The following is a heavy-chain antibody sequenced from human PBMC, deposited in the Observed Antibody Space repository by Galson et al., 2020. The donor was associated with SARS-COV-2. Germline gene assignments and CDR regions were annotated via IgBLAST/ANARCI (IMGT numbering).Heavy chain of an antibody. CDR1: GFTFSSYA. D-gene: IGHD3-22*01. J-gene: IGHJ5*02. Sequence: GGSLRLSCAASGFTFSSYAMHWVRQAPGKGLEWVAVISYDGSNKYYADSVKGRFTISRDNSKNTLYLQMNSLRAEDTAVYYCARDSSGYYGRVGFDPWGQGTLVTVSS. CDR3: ARDSSGYYGRVGFDP. CDR2: ISYDGSNK. V-gene: IGHV3-30*04.